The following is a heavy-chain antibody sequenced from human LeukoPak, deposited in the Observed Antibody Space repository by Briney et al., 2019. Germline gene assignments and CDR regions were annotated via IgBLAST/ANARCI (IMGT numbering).Heavy chain of an antibody. CDR2: IYTGGNT. D-gene: IGHD3-10*02. V-gene: IGHV3-53*01. J-gene: IGHJ4*02. CDR3: AKGVNYFVLEY. CDR1: GFTVSSNY. Sequence: GGSLRLSCAGSGFTVSSNYMSWVRQAPGKGLEWVSVIYTGGNTYYEDSVKGRFTISRDNSKNTLYLQMNSLRAEDTAVYYCAKGVNYFVLEYWGQGTLVTISS.